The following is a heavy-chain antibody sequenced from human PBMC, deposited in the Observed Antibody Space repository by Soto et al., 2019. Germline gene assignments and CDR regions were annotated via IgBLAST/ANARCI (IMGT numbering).Heavy chain of an antibody. Sequence: SETLSLTCTVSGGSISSSSYYWGWIRQPPGKGLEWIGSIYYSGSTYYNPSLKSRVTISVDTSKNQFSLKLSSVTAADTAVYYCARQSLVQLWLLYFDYWGQGTLVTVSS. J-gene: IGHJ4*02. D-gene: IGHD5-18*01. CDR2: IYYSGST. V-gene: IGHV4-39*01. CDR1: GGSISSSSYY. CDR3: ARQSLVQLWLLYFDY.